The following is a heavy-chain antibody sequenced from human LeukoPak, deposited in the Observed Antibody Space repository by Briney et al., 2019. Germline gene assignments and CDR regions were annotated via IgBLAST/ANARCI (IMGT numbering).Heavy chain of an antibody. CDR2: ISGSGGGT. V-gene: IGHV3-23*01. J-gene: IGHJ4*02. D-gene: IGHD2-8*02. Sequence: GGSLRLSCAASGFTFSSYAMTWVRQAPGKGLEWVSIISGSGGGTYYADSVKGRFTISRDNSKNALYLQMNSLRAEDTAVYYCAKDTGGGNSDYFDYWGQGTLVTVSS. CDR3: AKDTGGGNSDYFDY. CDR1: GFTFSSYA.